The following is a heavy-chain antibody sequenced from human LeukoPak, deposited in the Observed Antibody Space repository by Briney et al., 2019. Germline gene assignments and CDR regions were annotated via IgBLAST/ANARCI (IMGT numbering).Heavy chain of an antibody. CDR3: ARDRNSVVYYASYFDY. V-gene: IGHV1-69*13. Sequence: SVKVSCKASGGTFSSYAISWVRQAPGQGLEWMGGIIPIFGTANYAQKFQGRVTITADESTSTAYMELSSLRSEDTAVYYCARDRNSVVYYASYFDYWGQGTLVTVSS. J-gene: IGHJ4*02. D-gene: IGHD3-22*01. CDR2: IIPIFGTA. CDR1: GGTFSSYA.